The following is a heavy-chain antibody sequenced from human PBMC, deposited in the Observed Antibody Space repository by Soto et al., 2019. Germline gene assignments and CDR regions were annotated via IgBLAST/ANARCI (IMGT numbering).Heavy chain of an antibody. CDR1: GGSISSGDYY. CDR3: ASHYYASGSFFDY. CDR2: IYYSGST. Sequence: SETLSLTCTFSGGSISSGDYYWSCIRQPPGKCLEWIGYIYYSGSTYYNPSLKSRVTISVDTSKNQFSLNLSSVTAADTAVYYCASHYYASGSFFDYWRQGTLVTVSS. D-gene: IGHD3-10*01. V-gene: IGHV4-30-4*01. J-gene: IGHJ4*02.